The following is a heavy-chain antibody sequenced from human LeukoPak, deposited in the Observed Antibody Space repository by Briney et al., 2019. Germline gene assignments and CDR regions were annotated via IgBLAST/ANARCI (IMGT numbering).Heavy chain of an antibody. D-gene: IGHD4-17*01. J-gene: IGHJ3*01. CDR1: GFTFSIYS. V-gene: IGHV3-21*01. Sequence: PGGSLRLSCAASGFTFSIYSMNWVRQAPGKGLEWVSSIGGTSSSLYYAESVKGRFTISRDNARNSLYLQMNSLRAEDTAVYYCAKEAGQDYGALDAFDVWGQGTTVTV. CDR3: AKEAGQDYGALDAFDV. CDR2: IGGTSSSL.